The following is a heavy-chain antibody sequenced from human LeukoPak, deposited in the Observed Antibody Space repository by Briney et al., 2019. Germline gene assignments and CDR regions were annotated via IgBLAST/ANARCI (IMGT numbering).Heavy chain of an antibody. Sequence: KPSETLSLTCTVSGGSISSSSYYWGWIRQPAGKGLEWIGRIYTSGSTNYNPSLKSRVTISVDTSKNQFSLKLSSVTAADTAVYYCAREARQQLAPFDYWGQGTLVTVSS. V-gene: IGHV4-61*02. CDR3: AREARQQLAPFDY. CDR2: IYTSGST. J-gene: IGHJ4*02. CDR1: GGSISSSSYY. D-gene: IGHD6-13*01.